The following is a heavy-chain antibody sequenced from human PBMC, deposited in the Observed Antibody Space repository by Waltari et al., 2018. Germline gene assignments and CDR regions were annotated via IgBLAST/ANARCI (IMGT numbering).Heavy chain of an antibody. Sequence: QLQLQESGPGLVKPSETLSLTCPVSGGSISSSSYYWGWIRQPPGKGLEWIGSVYYSGSTYDNPALKSRVTISVDTSKNQFSLKLSSVTAADTAVYFCARCSGTYYSDFDYWGQGTLVIVSS. D-gene: IGHD3-10*02. CDR1: GGSISSSSYY. CDR2: VYYSGST. V-gene: IGHV4-39*01. J-gene: IGHJ4*02. CDR3: ARCSGTYYSDFDY.